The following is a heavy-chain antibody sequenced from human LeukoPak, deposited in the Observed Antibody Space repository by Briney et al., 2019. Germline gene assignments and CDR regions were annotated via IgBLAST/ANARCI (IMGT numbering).Heavy chain of an antibody. J-gene: IGHJ3*02. CDR1: GASISSYY. CDR2: IYYSGST. V-gene: IGHV4-59*01. Sequence: PSETLSLTCTVSGASISSYYWSWIRQPPGKGLEWIGYIYYSGSTNYNPSLKSRVAISVDTSKNQFSLKLSSVTAADTAVYYCARDSRAVGAFDIWGQGTMVTVSS. CDR3: ARDSRAVGAFDI.